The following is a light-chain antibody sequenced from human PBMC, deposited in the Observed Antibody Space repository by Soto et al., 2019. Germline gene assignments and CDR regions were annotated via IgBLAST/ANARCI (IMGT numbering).Light chain of an antibody. CDR3: SSYAGSDKSV. CDR1: SSDVGGYNY. CDR2: EVS. J-gene: IGLJ2*01. Sequence: QSALTQPPSASGSPGQSVTISCTGTSSDVGGYNYVSWYQHHPGKAPKAMIYEVSKRPSGVPDRFSGSKSGNTASLTVSGLHAEDEADYYCSSYAGSDKSVFGGGTKVTVL. V-gene: IGLV2-8*01.